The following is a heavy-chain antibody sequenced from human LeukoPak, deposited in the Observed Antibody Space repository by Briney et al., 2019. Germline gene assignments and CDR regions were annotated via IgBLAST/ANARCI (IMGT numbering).Heavy chain of an antibody. CDR1: GGSISSGDNY. Sequence: PSETLSLTCTVSGGSISSGDNYWSWIRQPPGKGLEWIGYIYYSGSTYYNPSLKSRVTISVDTSKNQFSLKLSSVTAADTAVYYCARDGRQWLASPYYFDYWGQGTLVTVSS. D-gene: IGHD6-19*01. CDR2: IYYSGST. J-gene: IGHJ4*02. CDR3: ARDGRQWLASPYYFDY. V-gene: IGHV4-30-4*01.